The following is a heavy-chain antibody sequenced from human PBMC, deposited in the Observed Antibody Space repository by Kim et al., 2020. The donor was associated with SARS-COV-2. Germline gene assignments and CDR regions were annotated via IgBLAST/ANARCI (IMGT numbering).Heavy chain of an antibody. D-gene: IGHD3-16*02. J-gene: IGHJ4*02. CDR2: ST. V-gene: IGHV4-59*01. Sequence: STNYNPSLKSRVTISVDTSKNQFSLKLSSVTAADTAVYYCARDSVRYFDYWGQGTLVTVSS. CDR3: ARDSVRYFDY.